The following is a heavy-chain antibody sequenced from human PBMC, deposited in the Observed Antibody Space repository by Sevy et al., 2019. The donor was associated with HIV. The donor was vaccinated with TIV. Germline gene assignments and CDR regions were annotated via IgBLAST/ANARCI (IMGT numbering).Heavy chain of an antibody. CDR1: GFPFSSYA. J-gene: IGHJ4*02. V-gene: IGHV3-74*01. CDR2: INTDGRTT. CDR3: ARDLSGSRDY. Sequence: GESLKISCATSGFPFSSYAMSWVRQAPGKGLEWVSRINTDGRTTTYADSVKGRFTISRDNAKNTLHMEMNSLRAEDTAVYYCARDLSGSRDYWGQGTLVTVSS. D-gene: IGHD1-26*01.